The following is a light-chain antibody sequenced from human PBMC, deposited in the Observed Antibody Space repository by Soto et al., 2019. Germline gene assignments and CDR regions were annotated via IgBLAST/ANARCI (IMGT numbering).Light chain of an antibody. Sequence: DVVMTQSPLSLPVTLGQPASISCRSSQSLVHSDGNTYLSWFQQRPGQSPRRLIYKVSKRDSEVPDRFSGSESGADFPLKISRVEAEDVGIYYCMQGTHSYTFGQGTRLDTK. CDR3: MQGTHSYT. J-gene: IGKJ2*01. V-gene: IGKV2-30*02. CDR1: QSLVHSDGNTY. CDR2: KVS.